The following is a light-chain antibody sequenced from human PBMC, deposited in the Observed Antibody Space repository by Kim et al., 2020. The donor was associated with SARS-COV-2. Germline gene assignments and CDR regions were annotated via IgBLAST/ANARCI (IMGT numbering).Light chain of an antibody. CDR2: DVS. Sequence: QSALTQPRSVSGSPGQSVTISCTGTSDVGGYNYVSWYQQHPGKAPKLMIYDVSKRPSGVPDRFSGSKSGNTASLTISGLQAEDEADYYCCSYAGSYTWVFGGGTQLTVL. CDR3: CSYAGSYTWV. V-gene: IGLV2-11*01. J-gene: IGLJ3*02. CDR1: SDVGGYNY.